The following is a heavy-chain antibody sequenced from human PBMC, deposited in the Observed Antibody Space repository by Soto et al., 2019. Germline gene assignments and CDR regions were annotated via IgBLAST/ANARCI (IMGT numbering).Heavy chain of an antibody. Sequence: PSETLSLTCTVSGGSISSYYWSWIRQPPGKGLEWIGYIYYSGSTNYNPSLKSRVTISVDTSKNQFSLKLSSVTATDTAVYYCARLTVAAAGTYYYYGMDVWGQGTTVTSP. V-gene: IGHV4-59*08. CDR1: GGSISSYY. CDR2: IYYSGST. CDR3: ARLTVAAAGTYYYYGMDV. D-gene: IGHD6-13*01. J-gene: IGHJ6*02.